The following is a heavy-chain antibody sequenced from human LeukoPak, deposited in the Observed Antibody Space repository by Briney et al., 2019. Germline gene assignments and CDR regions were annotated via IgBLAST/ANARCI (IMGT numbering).Heavy chain of an antibody. D-gene: IGHD2-15*01. CDR2: ISDDGRRK. J-gene: IGHJ4*02. Sequence: PGRSLRLSCAASGFTFNNYGMYWVRQAPGKGLEWVTYISDDGRRKYYADSVQGRFSISRDNSKNTVDLQMNSLRVEDTAVYICARDFIGKYCIDQWGQGTLVTVSS. CDR3: ARDFIGKYCIDQ. CDR1: GFTFNNYG. V-gene: IGHV3-30*03.